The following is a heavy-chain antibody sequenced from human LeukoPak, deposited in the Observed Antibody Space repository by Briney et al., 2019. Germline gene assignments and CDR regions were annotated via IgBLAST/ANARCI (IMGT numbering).Heavy chain of an antibody. V-gene: IGHV3-7*01. CDR1: GVAISGYW. Sequence: GGSLRLSCAVSGVAISGYWMSWVRQAPGKGLEWVANIKQDGSERYYVDSVKGRFTISRDNAKNSVSLQMNSLRVENTALYYCATDGGPFDNWGQGTLVTVSS. J-gene: IGHJ4*02. CDR3: ATDGGPFDN. CDR2: IKQDGSER.